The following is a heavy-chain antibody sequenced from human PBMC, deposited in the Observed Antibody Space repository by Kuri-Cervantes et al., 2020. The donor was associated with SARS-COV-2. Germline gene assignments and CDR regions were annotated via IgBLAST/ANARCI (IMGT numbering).Heavy chain of an antibody. V-gene: IGHV4-61*10. Sequence: SETLSLTCTVSGGSISSGSYYWSWIRQPAGKGLEWIGYIYTSGSTNYNPSLKSRVTMSVDTSKNQFSLKLSSVTAADTAVYHCARSDSSLSWRGSWFDPWGQGTLVTVSS. D-gene: IGHD6-6*01. CDR3: ARSDSSLSWRGSWFDP. J-gene: IGHJ5*02. CDR1: GGSISSGSYY. CDR2: IYTSGST.